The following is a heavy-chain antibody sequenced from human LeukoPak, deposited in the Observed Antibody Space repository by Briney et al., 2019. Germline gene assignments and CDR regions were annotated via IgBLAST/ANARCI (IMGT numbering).Heavy chain of an antibody. J-gene: IGHJ5*02. CDR3: ARVYDSSGYWNWFNP. V-gene: IGHV1-2*02. CDR1: GYTFTGYY. Sequence: GASVKVSCKASGYTFTGYYMHWVRQAPGQGLEWMGWINPNSGGTNYAQKFQGRVTMTRDTSISTAYMELSRLRSDDTAVYYCARVYDSSGYWNWFNPWGQGTLVTVSS. D-gene: IGHD3-22*01. CDR2: INPNSGGT.